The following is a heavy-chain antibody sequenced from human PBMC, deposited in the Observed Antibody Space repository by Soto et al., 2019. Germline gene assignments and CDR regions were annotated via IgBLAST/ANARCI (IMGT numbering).Heavy chain of an antibody. J-gene: IGHJ6*02. Sequence: LRLSCAASGFTFDDYAMHWVRQAPGKGLEWVSLISWDGGSTYYADSVKGRFTISRDNSKNSPYLQMNSLRAEDTALYYCAKSVKGSSWTYYYYYGMDVWGQGTTVTVSS. V-gene: IGHV3-43D*04. CDR1: GFTFDDYA. CDR3: AKSVKGSSWTYYYYYGMDV. CDR2: ISWDGGST. D-gene: IGHD6-13*01.